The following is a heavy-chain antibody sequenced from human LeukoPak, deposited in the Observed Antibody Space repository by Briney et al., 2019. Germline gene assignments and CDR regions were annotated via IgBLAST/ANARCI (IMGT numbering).Heavy chain of an antibody. J-gene: IGHJ4*02. V-gene: IGHV1-2*02. D-gene: IGHD5-24*01. CDR2: INPNSGGT. CDR3: ARVEDGYNYAYDY. CDR1: GYTFTGYY. Sequence: ASVKVSRKASGYTFTGYYMHWVRQAPGQGLEWMGWINPNSGGTNYAQKFQGRVTMTRDTSTSTAYMELSRLRSDDTAVYYCARVEDGYNYAYDYWGQGTLVTVSS.